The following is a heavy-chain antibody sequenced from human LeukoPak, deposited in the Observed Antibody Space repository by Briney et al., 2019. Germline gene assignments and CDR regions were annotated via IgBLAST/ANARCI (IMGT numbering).Heavy chain of an antibody. V-gene: IGHV4-30-4*08. CDR2: IYYSGST. Sequence: SETLSLTCTVSGGSISSGDYYWSWIRQPPGKGLEWIGYIYYSGSTYYNPSLKSRVTISVDTSKNQFSLKLSSVTAADTAVYYCARDPGVPDYFDYWGQGTLVTVSS. CDR3: ARDPGVPDYFDY. CDR1: GGSISSGDYY. D-gene: IGHD7-27*01. J-gene: IGHJ4*02.